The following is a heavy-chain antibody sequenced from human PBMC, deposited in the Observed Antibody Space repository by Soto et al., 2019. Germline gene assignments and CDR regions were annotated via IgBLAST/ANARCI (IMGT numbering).Heavy chain of an antibody. CDR1: GFIFSNAW. CDR3: TTGWSSKDY. J-gene: IGHJ4*02. Sequence: EVQLVESGGGLVKPGGSRRLSFAASGFIFSNAWMTWVRQATGKGLEWVGRIKNKADGGTTDFAAPVKGRFFISREDSPNTLYLQMNSLTAEDTAVYFCTTGWSSKDYWGQGTLVTVSS. CDR2: IKNKADGGTT. V-gene: IGHV3-15*01. D-gene: IGHD2-2*01.